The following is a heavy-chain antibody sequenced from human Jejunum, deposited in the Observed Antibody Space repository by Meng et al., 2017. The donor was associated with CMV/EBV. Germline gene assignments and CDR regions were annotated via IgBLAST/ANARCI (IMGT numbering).Heavy chain of an antibody. V-gene: IGHV4-31*02. CDR1: RDFISRGDYY. CDR3: ARDISGSYGEFDS. CDR2: IYHTGSA. Sequence: VPRDFISRGDYYWSRLRQHPGTGFEWIGYIYHTGSAYYHPSLRSRVTMSVDTSKNQLSLKLSSVTAADTAVYYCARDISGSYGEFDSWGQGALVTVSS. D-gene: IGHD1-26*01. J-gene: IGHJ4*02.